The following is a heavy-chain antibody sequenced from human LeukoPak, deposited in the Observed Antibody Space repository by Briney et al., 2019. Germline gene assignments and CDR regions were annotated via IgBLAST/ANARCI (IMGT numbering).Heavy chain of an antibody. CDR3: ARGIAAAARLGY. V-gene: IGHV4-34*01. D-gene: IGHD6-13*01. CDR2: INHSGST. J-gene: IGHJ4*02. Sequence: NPSETLSLTCAVYGGSFSGYYWSWIRQPPGKGLEWIGEINHSGSTNYNPSLKSRVTISVDTSKNQFSLKLSSVTAADTAVYYCARGIAAAARLGYWGQGTLVTVSS. CDR1: GGSFSGYY.